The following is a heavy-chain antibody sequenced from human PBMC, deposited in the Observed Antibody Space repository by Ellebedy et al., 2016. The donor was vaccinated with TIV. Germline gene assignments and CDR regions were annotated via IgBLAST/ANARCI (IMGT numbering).Heavy chain of an antibody. J-gene: IGHJ4*02. CDR1: GYTFTGYY. Sequence: ASVKVSCKASGYTFTGYYIHWVRQAPGQGLEWMGWIYPYSGGTNYAPKFQGRVTMTRDTSISTAYMDLSRLRSDDTAIYYCAKCRHINGCLIDYWGQGTLVTVSS. CDR3: AKCRHINGCLIDY. CDR2: IYPYSGGT. D-gene: IGHD6-19*01. V-gene: IGHV1-2*02.